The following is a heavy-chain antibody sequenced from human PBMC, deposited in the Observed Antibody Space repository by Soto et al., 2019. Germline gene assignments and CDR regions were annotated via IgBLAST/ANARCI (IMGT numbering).Heavy chain of an antibody. CDR3: THDYGDYRYYFDY. J-gene: IGHJ4*02. V-gene: IGHV3-15*01. CDR1: GFTFTYAW. D-gene: IGHD4-17*01. CDR2: IKSKTDGGTT. Sequence: GGSLRLSCAASGFTFTYAWMSWVRQAPGKGPEWVGRIKSKTDGGTTDYAAPVKGRFTISRDDSKNTLYLQMNSLKIEDTAVYYCTHDYGDYRYYFDYWGPGILVTVSS.